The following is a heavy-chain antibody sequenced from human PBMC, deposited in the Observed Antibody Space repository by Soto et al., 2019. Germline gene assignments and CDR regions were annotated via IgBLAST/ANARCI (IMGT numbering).Heavy chain of an antibody. V-gene: IGHV3-48*02. CDR1: GFTFSNYA. CDR2: ISDVGTTT. CDR3: ARDPNGILDFDF. D-gene: IGHD2-8*01. J-gene: IGHJ4*02. Sequence: EVQLVESGGALVQTGGSLRLSCAASGFTFSNYAMNWVRQAPGKGLEWVSFISDVGTTTHYADSVRGRFTISRDNAHNSLPLQMNSLRDEDTAVYYCARDPNGILDFDFWGQGTLVTVSS.